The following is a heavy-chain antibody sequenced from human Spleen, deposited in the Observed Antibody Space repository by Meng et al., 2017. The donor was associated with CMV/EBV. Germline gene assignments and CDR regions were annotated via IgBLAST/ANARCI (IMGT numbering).Heavy chain of an antibody. V-gene: IGHV1-69*05. D-gene: IGHD1-1*01. Sequence: SVKVSCKASGGTFSNSAISWVRQAPGRGLEWMGEIIPIFDTTKYAQKFQGRVTITTDDSTRIAYMELGSLKSEDTAVYFCARGAGTHYGRFDYWGQGTLVTVSS. CDR2: IIPIFDTT. CDR3: ARGAGTHYGRFDY. J-gene: IGHJ4*02. CDR1: GGTFSNSA.